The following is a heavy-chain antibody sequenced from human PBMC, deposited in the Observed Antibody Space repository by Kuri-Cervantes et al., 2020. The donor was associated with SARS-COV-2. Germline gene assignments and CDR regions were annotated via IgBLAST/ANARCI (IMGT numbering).Heavy chain of an antibody. D-gene: IGHD1-1*01. CDR1: VGTFSSYA. CDR2: ISAYNGNT. V-gene: IGHV1-18*01. CDR3: ARGRFNWNDGSYYFDY. Sequence: ASVKVSCKASVGTFSSYAISWVRQAPGQGLEWMGWISAYNGNTNYAQKLQGRVTMTTDTSTSTAYMELRSLRSDDTAVYYCARGRFNWNDGSYYFDYWGQGTLVTVSS. J-gene: IGHJ4*02.